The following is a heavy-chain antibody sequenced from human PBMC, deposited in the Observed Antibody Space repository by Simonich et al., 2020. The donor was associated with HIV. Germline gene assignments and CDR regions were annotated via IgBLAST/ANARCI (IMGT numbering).Heavy chain of an antibody. CDR1: GFTFSSYA. Sequence: EVQLLESGGGLVQPGGSLRLSCAASGFTFSSYAMSWVRQAPGMGLEWVSYISTSGNVIFYVDSVKGRVTISSDKSKNTLSLQMKGLRAEDTAFYYCARGGWELYGGAFDIWGQGTMVTVSS. J-gene: IGHJ3*02. CDR2: ISTSGNVI. CDR3: ARGGWELYGGAFDI. V-gene: IGHV3-48*01. D-gene: IGHD1-26*01.